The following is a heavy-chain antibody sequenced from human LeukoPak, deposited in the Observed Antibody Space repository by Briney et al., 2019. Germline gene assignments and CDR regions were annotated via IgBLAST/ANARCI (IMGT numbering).Heavy chain of an antibody. CDR3: ARELHDVLVRGVIITGYYYGMDV. Sequence: PGGSLRLSCAASGFTVSSNYMSWVRQAPGKGLEWVSVIYSGVSTYYADSVKGRFTISRDNSKNTPYLQMNSLRAEDTAVYYCARELHDVLVRGVIITGYYYGMDVWGQGTTVTVSS. CDR2: IYSGVST. J-gene: IGHJ6*02. D-gene: IGHD3-10*01. V-gene: IGHV3-53*01. CDR1: GFTVSSNY.